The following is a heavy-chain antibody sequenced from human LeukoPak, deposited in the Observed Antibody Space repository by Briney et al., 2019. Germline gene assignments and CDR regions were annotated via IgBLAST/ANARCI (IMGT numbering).Heavy chain of an antibody. J-gene: IGHJ4*02. V-gene: IGHV3-9*01. D-gene: IGHD6-13*01. Sequence: SLRLSCAASGFIFDDFSMFWVRQVPGKGLEWVSSITWHGRSTAYADSVRGRFTISRDNAKYSLYLQMSSLRPEDTAFYYCTKATTRRVPAATIDSWGQGTLVTVSS. CDR3: TKATTRRVPAATIDS. CDR1: GFIFDDFS. CDR2: ITWHGRST.